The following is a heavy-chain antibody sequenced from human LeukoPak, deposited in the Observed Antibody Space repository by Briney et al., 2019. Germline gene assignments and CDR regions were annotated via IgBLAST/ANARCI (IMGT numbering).Heavy chain of an antibody. D-gene: IGHD1-26*01. Sequence: SQTLSLTCTVSGGSISSGSYYWSWIRQPAGKGLEWIGRIYTSGSTNYNPSLKSRVTISVDTSKNQFSLKLSSVTAADTAMYYCARDQRWGPLDAFDIWGQGTMVTVSS. CDR2: IYTSGST. CDR1: GGSISSGSYY. J-gene: IGHJ3*02. CDR3: ARDQRWGPLDAFDI. V-gene: IGHV4-61*02.